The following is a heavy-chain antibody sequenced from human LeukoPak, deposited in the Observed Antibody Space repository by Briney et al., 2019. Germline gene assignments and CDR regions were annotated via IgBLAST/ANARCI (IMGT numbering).Heavy chain of an antibody. D-gene: IGHD6-6*01. J-gene: IGHJ1*01. CDR2: IYHSGST. Sequence: PSETLSLTCTVSGGSTSTYYWNWIRQPPGKGLEWIGYIYHSGSTNYNPPLQSRVTISVDTSKNQFSLNLNSVTAADTAVYYCARGGAARLHFQNWGQGILVTVSS. CDR1: GGSTSTYY. V-gene: IGHV4-59*01. CDR3: ARGGAARLHFQN.